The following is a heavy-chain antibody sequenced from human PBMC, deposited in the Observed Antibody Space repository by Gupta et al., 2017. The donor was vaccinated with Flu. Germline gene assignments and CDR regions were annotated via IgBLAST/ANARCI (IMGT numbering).Heavy chain of an antibody. D-gene: IGHD2-15*01. Sequence: WSWIRQTPGKGLEWIGEVEHTGRTNYNPSLLSRVTISIDTSKNQLSLKLTSLTAADTAVYYCARVALVGYGSNWFDPWGPGTLVTVSS. CDR2: VEHTGRT. J-gene: IGHJ5*02. CDR3: ARVALVGYGSNWFDP. V-gene: IGHV4-34*01.